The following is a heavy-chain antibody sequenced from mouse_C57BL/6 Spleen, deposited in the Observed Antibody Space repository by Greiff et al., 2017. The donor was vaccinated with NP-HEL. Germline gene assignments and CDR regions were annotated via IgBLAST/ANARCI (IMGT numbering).Heavy chain of an antibody. CDR1: YTFTAYYM. D-gene: IGHD1-1*01. V-gene: IGHV1-83*01. Sequence: VQLQQSGPELVKPGASVKMSCQASGYTFTAYYMHWVKQKPGKGLEWIGEIYPGSGNTYYNEKFKGKATLTADTSSSTAYMQLSSLTSEDSAVDVSARRDDGSSLFADWGQGTLVTVSA. J-gene: IGHJ3*01. CDR2: YPGSGNTY. CDR3: RRDDGSSLFAD.